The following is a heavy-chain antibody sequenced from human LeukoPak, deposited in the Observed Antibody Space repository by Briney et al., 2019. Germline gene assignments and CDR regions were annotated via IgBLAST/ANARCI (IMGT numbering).Heavy chain of an antibody. V-gene: IGHV1-46*01. CDR2: INPSGGST. CDR3: ARDRLRKEAVSWFDP. Sequence: ASVKVSCKASGYTFTSYGISWVRQAPGQGLEWMGIINPSGGSTSYAQKFQGRVTMTRDTSTSTVYMELSSLRSEDTAVYYCARDRLRKEAVSWFDPWGQGTLVTVSS. J-gene: IGHJ5*02. D-gene: IGHD2-21*02. CDR1: GYTFTSYG.